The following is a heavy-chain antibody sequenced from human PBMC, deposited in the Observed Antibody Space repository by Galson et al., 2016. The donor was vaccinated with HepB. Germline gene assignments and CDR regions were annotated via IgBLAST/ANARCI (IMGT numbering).Heavy chain of an antibody. D-gene: IGHD5-24*01. Sequence: SVKVSCKASGGTFNTYVYSWVRQAPGQGLGWMGGVTPTLGTTNYAQNLQGRVTITADEYSSTVFLDLSSLGSDDTAVYYCARDLFQYHPRRDGYIFAYWGQGTLVIVSS. J-gene: IGHJ4*02. CDR3: ARDLFQYHPRRDGYIFAY. CDR2: VTPTLGTT. CDR1: GGTFNTYV. V-gene: IGHV1-69*13.